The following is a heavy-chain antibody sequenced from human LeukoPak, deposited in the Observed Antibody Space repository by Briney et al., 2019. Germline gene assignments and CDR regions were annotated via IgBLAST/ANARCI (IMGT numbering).Heavy chain of an antibody. V-gene: IGHV1-2*02. CDR3: ARVSISSSSPPFDY. Sequence: GASVKVSCKASGYTFTGYYMHWVRQAPGQGLEWMGWINPNSGGTNYAQKFQGRVTMTRDTSTSTAYMELSRLRSDDTAVYYCARVSISSSSPPFDYWGQGTLVTVSS. D-gene: IGHD6-6*01. J-gene: IGHJ4*02. CDR1: GYTFTGYY. CDR2: INPNSGGT.